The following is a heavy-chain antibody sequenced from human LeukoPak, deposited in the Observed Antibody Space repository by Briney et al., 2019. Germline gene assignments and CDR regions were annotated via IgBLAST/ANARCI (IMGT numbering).Heavy chain of an antibody. CDR1: GYTFTRYY. V-gene: IGHV1-2*02. CDR3: ARVYQLLENNWFDP. J-gene: IGHJ5*02. CDR2: INPNSGGT. D-gene: IGHD2-2*01. Sequence: ASVKVSCKASGYTFTRYYMHSVRQAPGQGLEGMGWINPNSGGTNYAQKFQGRVTMTRDTSISTAYMELSRLRSDDTAVYYCARVYQLLENNWFDPWGQGTLVTVSS.